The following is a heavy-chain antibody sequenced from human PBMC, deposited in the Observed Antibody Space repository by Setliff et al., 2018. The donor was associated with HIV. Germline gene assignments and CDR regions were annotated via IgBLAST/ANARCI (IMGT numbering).Heavy chain of an antibody. CDR3: GGNGYYSIDY. V-gene: IGHV4-34*01. Sequence: SETLSLTCAVYGGSLSGYYWTWIRQPPGKGLEWIGEINHSGSTNYNPSLKSRVTISIDTSKNQFSLKLSSVTAADTAMYYCGGNGYYSIDYWGQGTLVTVSS. D-gene: IGHD3-22*01. CDR1: GGSLSGYY. J-gene: IGHJ4*02. CDR2: INHSGST.